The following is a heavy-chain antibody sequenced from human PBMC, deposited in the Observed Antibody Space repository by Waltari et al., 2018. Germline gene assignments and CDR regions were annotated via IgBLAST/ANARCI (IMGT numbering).Heavy chain of an antibody. D-gene: IGHD2-15*01. Sequence: QLQLQQSGPGLVKPSESLSLTCVVSADSMSNTDFWSWVRPPPGKGLEWIGQIRGDGRTNDNPSLGGRVTISMDTSNRQFSLKVSSATAADTAVYYCARDRGRGLYLDSWGQGTLVTVSP. CDR1: ADSMSNTDF. CDR3: ARDRGRGLYLDS. V-gene: IGHV4-4*02. J-gene: IGHJ4*02. CDR2: IRGDGRT.